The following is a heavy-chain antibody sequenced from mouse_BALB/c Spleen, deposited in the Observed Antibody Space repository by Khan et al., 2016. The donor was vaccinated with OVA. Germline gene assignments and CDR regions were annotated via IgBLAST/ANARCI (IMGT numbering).Heavy chain of an antibody. J-gene: IGHJ4*01. V-gene: IGHV2-6-1*01. CDR2: IWSDGST. CDR1: GFSLTNYG. CDR3: ARQPYYHYNIMDY. D-gene: IGHD2-10*01. Sequence: VQLQESGPGLVAPSQSLSITCTISGFSLTNYGVHWVRQPPGKGLEWLVVIWSDGSTTYNSALKSRLTISKDNSKRQAFLKMNSLQTDDTGMYFCARQPYYHYNIMDYWGQGTSVTVSS.